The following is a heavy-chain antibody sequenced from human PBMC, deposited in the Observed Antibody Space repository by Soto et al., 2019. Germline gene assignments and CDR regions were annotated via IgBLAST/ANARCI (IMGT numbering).Heavy chain of an antibody. J-gene: IGHJ4*02. D-gene: IGHD3-10*02. CDR3: ARGPPMFY. CDR2: IYHSVST. CDR1: GGSISSGGYS. Sequence: KPSETLSLTCAVSGGSISSGGYSWSWIRQPPGKGLEWIAYIYHSVSTYYNPSLKSRVIISVDRSKNQFSLRLSSVTAADTAVYYCARGPPMFYWGQGIRVTVSS. V-gene: IGHV4-30-2*01.